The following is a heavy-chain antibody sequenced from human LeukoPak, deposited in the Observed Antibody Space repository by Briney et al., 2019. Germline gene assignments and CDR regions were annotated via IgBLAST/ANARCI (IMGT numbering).Heavy chain of an antibody. D-gene: IGHD3-22*01. CDR1: GFSFISYA. CDR3: AKRMDSSGSRGMAFDY. J-gene: IGHJ4*02. CDR2: ISGTSGST. V-gene: IGHV3-23*01. Sequence: GGSLTLSCAASGFSFISYAMSWVRQAPGKGLEWVSAISGTSGSTYYADSVKGRFTISRDNSKNTLYLQMNSLRAEDTAVYYCAKRMDSSGSRGMAFDYWGQGTLVTVSS.